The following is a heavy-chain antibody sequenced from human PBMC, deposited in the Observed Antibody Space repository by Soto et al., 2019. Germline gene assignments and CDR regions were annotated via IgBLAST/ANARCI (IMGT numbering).Heavy chain of an antibody. CDR2: INPNSGAT. V-gene: IGHV1-2*02. CDR3: AQDQGGYMVSGMDV. D-gene: IGHD3-10*01. CDR1: GYTFTDYY. J-gene: IGHJ6*02. Sequence: QVQLVQSRAEVKKPGASVNVSCKASGYTFTDYYIYWLRQAPGHGLEWMGWINPNSGATNYAHNFQCRGTKTRATSIRASYMEPSRLSSDDTAVYYCAQDQGGYMVSGMDVWGQGTKVTVSS.